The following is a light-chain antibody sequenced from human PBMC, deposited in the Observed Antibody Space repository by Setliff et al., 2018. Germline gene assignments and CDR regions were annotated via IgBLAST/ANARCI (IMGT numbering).Light chain of an antibody. CDR2: GNN. J-gene: IGLJ1*01. CDR1: GAGFG. V-gene: IGLV1-40*01. Sequence: QSVLTQPPSVSGAPGQRVSISCTGIGAGFGVHWYQQLPRTAPKPLISGNNNRPSGVPDRFSGSRSVTSASLVITGLQAEDEADYYCQSYAGGLGGYVFGGGTKVTVL. CDR3: QSYAGGLGGYV.